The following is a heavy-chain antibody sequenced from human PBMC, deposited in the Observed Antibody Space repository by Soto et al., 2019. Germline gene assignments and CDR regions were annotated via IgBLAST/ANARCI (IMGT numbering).Heavy chain of an antibody. Sequence: ASVKVSCKVSGYTLTELSMHWVRQAPGKGLEWMGGFDPEDGETIYAQKFQGRVTMTEDTSTDTAYMELSSLRSEDTAVYYCATGMVVAATLCFDYWGQGTLVTVSS. CDR2: FDPEDGET. CDR1: GYTLTELS. V-gene: IGHV1-24*01. D-gene: IGHD2-15*01. J-gene: IGHJ4*02. CDR3: ATGMVVAATLCFDY.